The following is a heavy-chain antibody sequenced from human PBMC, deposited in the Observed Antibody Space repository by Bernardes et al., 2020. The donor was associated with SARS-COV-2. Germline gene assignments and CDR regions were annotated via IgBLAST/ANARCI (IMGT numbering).Heavy chain of an antibody. Sequence: ASVKVSCKASGYTFTSYYMHWVRQAPGQGLEWMGIINPSGGSTSYAQKFQGRVTMTRDTSTSTVYMELSSLRSEDTAVYYCARNKYYDFWSGQNYGMDVWGQGTTVTVSS. V-gene: IGHV1-46*01. D-gene: IGHD3-3*01. J-gene: IGHJ6*02. CDR1: GYTFTSYY. CDR3: ARNKYYDFWSGQNYGMDV. CDR2: INPSGGST.